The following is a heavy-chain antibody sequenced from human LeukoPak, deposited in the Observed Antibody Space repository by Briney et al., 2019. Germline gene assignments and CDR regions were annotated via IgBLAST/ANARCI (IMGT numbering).Heavy chain of an antibody. CDR2: INPSGGST. CDR3: ARDLYYDSSGQENDY. D-gene: IGHD3-22*01. CDR1: GYTFTSYY. V-gene: IGHV1-46*01. Sequence: ASVKVSCKASGYTFTSYYMHWVRQAPGQGLEWMGIINPSGGSTSYAQKFQGRVTMTRDMSTSTVYMELSRLRSDDTAVYYCARDLYYDSSGQENDYWGQGTLVTVSS. J-gene: IGHJ4*02.